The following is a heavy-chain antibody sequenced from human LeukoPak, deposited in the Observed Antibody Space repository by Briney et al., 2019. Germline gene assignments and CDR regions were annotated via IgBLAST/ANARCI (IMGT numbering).Heavy chain of an antibody. D-gene: IGHD2-8*01. CDR3: ATDLGSMYGLSY. CDR2: IKSKAEGGTA. J-gene: IGHJ4*02. Sequence: GGSLRLSCAASGFTFTNAWMTWVRQAAGKGLEWVGLIKSKAEGGTADFGAPVKGRFAISRDDTKNTLYLQMTSLKIEDTAVYYCATDLGSMYGLSYWGQGTLVTVSS. V-gene: IGHV3-15*01. CDR1: GFTFTNAW.